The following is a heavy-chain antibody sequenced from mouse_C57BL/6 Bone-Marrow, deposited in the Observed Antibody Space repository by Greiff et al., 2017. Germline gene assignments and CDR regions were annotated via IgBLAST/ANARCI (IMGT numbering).Heavy chain of an antibody. V-gene: IGHV5-4*01. CDR3: ARNWDRDY. CDR2: ISDGGSYT. CDR1: GFTFSSYA. D-gene: IGHD4-1*01. J-gene: IGHJ2*01. Sequence: VQLQQSGGGLVKPGGSLKLSCAASGFTFSSYAMSWVRQTPEKRLEWVATISDGGSYTYYPDNVKGRFTISRDNAKNNLYLQMSHLKSEDTAMYYCARNWDRDYWGQGTTLTVSS.